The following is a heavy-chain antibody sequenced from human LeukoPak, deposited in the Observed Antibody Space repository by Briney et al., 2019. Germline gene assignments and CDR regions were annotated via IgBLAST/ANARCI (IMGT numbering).Heavy chain of an antibody. J-gene: IGHJ4*02. CDR2: ISSDGGSP. D-gene: IGHD2-15*01. Sequence: GGSLRLSCAASGFTFSSYAMHWVRQAPRKGLEYVSGISSDGGSPFHVNSVKGRFTISRDNSKDTLYLQMGSLRAEDMAVYYCAREYCSGGRCQYYFDYWGQGTLVTVSS. CDR1: GFTFSSYA. CDR3: AREYCSGGRCQYYFDY. V-gene: IGHV3-64*01.